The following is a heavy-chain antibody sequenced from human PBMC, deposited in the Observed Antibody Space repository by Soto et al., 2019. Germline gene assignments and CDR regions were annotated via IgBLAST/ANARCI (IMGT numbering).Heavy chain of an antibody. D-gene: IGHD3-10*01. J-gene: IGHJ2*01. Sequence: QVQLVQSGAEVKKPGSSVKVSCKASGDIFSSYPFSWVRQAPGQGLEWMGGIVPLLGTADYAQKFQDRVTITADDSTSTAYMELSSLRSDDTAVYYCARDRGSQNWDLGVWGRGTLVSVSS. V-gene: IGHV1-69*01. CDR1: GDIFSSYP. CDR3: ARDRGSQNWDLGV. CDR2: IVPLLGTA.